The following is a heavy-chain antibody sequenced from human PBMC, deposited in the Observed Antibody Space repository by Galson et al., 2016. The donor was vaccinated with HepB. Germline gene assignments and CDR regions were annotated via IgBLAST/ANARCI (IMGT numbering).Heavy chain of an antibody. J-gene: IGHJ3*02. V-gene: IGHV3-9*01. Sequence: SLRLSCAASGFTFDGYAMHRVRQTPGKGLEWVSGISWNSGSIGYADSVKGRFIISRDNAKNSLYLQMNSLRSEDTALYYCAKVDRWRYDAFDIWGQGTMVTVSS. CDR2: ISWNSGSI. CDR1: GFTFDGYA. CDR3: AKVDRWRYDAFDI. D-gene: IGHD3/OR15-3a*01.